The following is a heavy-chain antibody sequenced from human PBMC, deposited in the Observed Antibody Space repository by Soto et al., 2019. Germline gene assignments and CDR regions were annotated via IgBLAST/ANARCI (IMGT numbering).Heavy chain of an antibody. D-gene: IGHD2-2*01. CDR1: GFTFDDYA. Sequence: GGSLRLSCAASGFTFDDYAMHWVRQAPGKGLEWVSGISWNSGSIGYADSVKGRFTISRDNAKNSLYLQMNSLRAEDTALYYCAKGSGSGRHCSSTSCPTGYYYYYYYMDVWGKGTTVTVSS. J-gene: IGHJ6*03. V-gene: IGHV3-9*01. CDR2: ISWNSGSI. CDR3: AKGSGSGRHCSSTSCPTGYYYYYYYMDV.